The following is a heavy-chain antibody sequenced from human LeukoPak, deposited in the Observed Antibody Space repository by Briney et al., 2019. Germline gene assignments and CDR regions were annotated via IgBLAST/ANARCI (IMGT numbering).Heavy chain of an antibody. D-gene: IGHD3-10*01. CDR2: MNPNSGNT. CDR1: GYTFTSYD. CDR3: ARPITMVRGVPPGY. Sequence: ASVKVSCKASGYTFTSYDINWVRQATGQGLEWMGWMNPNSGNTGYAQKFQGRVTMTRNTSISTAYMELSSLRSEDTAVYYCARPITMVRGVPPGYWGQGTLVTVSS. V-gene: IGHV1-8*01. J-gene: IGHJ4*02.